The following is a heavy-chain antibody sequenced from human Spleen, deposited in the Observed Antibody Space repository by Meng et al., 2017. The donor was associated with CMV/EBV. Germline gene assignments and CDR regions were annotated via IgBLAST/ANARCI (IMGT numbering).Heavy chain of an antibody. Sequence: GSLRLSCTVSGGSINYYHWSWIRQPPGKGLEWIGYIYYSGSTDYNPSLKSRVTISVDTSMNQFSLKLNSVTAADTAVYYCARDVFGYTGAYGSWGQGMLVTVSS. V-gene: IGHV4-59*01. CDR1: GGSINYYH. CDR3: ARDVFGYTGAYGS. D-gene: IGHD1-26*01. J-gene: IGHJ4*02. CDR2: IYYSGST.